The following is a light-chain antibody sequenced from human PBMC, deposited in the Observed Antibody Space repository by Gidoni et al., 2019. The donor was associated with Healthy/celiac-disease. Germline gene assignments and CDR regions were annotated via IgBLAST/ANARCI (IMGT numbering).Light chain of an antibody. Sequence: QSVLTQPPSASGNPGQRVTISCSGSSSNIGSNTVNWYHQLPGTAPKLLIYSNTQRPSGVPDRFSGSKSGTSASLAISGLQSEDEADYYCAAWDDSLNGPVFGGGTKLTVL. CDR1: SSNIGSNT. CDR3: AAWDDSLNGPV. V-gene: IGLV1-44*01. CDR2: SNT. J-gene: IGLJ2*01.